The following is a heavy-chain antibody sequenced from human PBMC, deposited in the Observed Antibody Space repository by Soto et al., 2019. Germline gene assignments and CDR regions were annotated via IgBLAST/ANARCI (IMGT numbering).Heavy chain of an antibody. CDR3: AREASYYDFWSGYGGSNYYYYGMDV. D-gene: IGHD3-3*01. Sequence: ASVKVSCKASGGTFSSYAISWVRQAPGQGLEWMGGIIPIFGTANYAQKFQGRVTITADESTSTAYMELSSLRSEDTAVYYCAREASYYDFWSGYGGSNYYYYGMDVWGQGTTVTVSS. CDR1: GGTFSSYA. V-gene: IGHV1-69*13. J-gene: IGHJ6*02. CDR2: IIPIFGTA.